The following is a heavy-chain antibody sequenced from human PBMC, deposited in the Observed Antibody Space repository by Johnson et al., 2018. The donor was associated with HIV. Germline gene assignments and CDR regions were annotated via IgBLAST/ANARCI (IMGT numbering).Heavy chain of an antibody. CDR2: IYSGGST. J-gene: IGHJ3*02. Sequence: VQLVEFGGGVVQPGRSLRLSCAASGFTVSSNYMTWVRQAPGKGLEWVSVIYSGGSTYYADSVKGRFTISRDNSKNTVYLQMNSLRAEDTAVYYCARYSSSSRDTFDIWGQGTMVTVSS. D-gene: IGHD6-13*01. V-gene: IGHV3-66*01. CDR1: GFTVSSNY. CDR3: ARYSSSSRDTFDI.